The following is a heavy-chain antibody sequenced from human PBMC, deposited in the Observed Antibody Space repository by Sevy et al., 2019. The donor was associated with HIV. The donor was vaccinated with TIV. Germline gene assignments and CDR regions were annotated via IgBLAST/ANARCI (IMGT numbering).Heavy chain of an antibody. J-gene: IGHJ4*02. Sequence: GGSLRLSCAASGFTVSSNYMSWVRQAPGKGLEWVSVIYSGGSTYYADSVKGRFTISRDNAKNTLYLEMNSLRAEETAVYYWAGEGCSSTSCYSGRHYFDFWVQGTLVTVSS. D-gene: IGHD2-2*01. CDR3: AGEGCSSTSCYSGRHYFDF. CDR2: IYSGGST. V-gene: IGHV3-53*01. CDR1: GFTVSSNY.